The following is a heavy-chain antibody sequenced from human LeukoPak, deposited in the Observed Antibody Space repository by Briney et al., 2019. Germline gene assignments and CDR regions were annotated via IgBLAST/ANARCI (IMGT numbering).Heavy chain of an antibody. D-gene: IGHD3-16*01. CDR1: GFTVTNNH. CDR3: ATEPGRLGFLLTI. Sequence: PGGSLRLSCAASGFTVTNNHMIWVRQAPGKGLEWVSVIFSGGSTYFADSVKGRFTISRDSSKNTLYLQMNSLRAEDTAVYYCATEPGRLGFLLTIWGQGKMVTVFS. CDR2: IFSGGST. J-gene: IGHJ3*02. V-gene: IGHV3-66*01.